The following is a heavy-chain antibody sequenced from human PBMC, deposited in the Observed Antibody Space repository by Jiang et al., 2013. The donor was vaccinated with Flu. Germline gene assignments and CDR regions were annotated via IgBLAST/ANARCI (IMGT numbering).Heavy chain of an antibody. Sequence: YSKKFQGRVTMTEDPSTDTAYLELRRLRSEDTAVYYCATDRLAIRYFFDFWGQGTLVTVSS. D-gene: IGHD3-10*01. CDR3: ATDRLAIRYFFDF. V-gene: IGHV1-24*01. J-gene: IGHJ4*02.